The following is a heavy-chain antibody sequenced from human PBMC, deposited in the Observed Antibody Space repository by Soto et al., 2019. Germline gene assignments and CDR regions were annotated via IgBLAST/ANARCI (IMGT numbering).Heavy chain of an antibody. CDR1: GFSLSSHG. D-gene: IGHD1-26*01. J-gene: IGHJ4*02. CDR3: VREQGYGYYRVADY. CDR2: ITYGGDEI. V-gene: IGHV3-30*03. Sequence: GGSLRLSCATAGFSLSSHGMHWVRQAPGKGLEWVGVITYGGDEIHYADSVRGRFTISRDSSKNTLSLQMNNLRPEDTALYYCVREQGYGYYRVADYWGQGTLVTVSS.